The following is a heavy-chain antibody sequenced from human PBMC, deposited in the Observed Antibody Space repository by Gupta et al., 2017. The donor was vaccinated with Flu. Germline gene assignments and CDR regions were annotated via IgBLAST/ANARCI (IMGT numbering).Heavy chain of an antibody. Sequence: WMGWISAYNGNTNYAQKLQGRVTMTTDTSTSTAYMELRSLRSDDTAVYYCARDIDDFWSGGQGIYYYYGMDVWGQGTTVTGSS. V-gene: IGHV1-18*01. CDR2: ISAYNGNT. CDR3: ARDIDDFWSGGQGIYYYYGMDV. D-gene: IGHD3-3*01. J-gene: IGHJ6*02.